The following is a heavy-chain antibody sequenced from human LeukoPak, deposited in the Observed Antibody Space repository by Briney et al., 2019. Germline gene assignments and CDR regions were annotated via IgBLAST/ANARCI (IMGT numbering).Heavy chain of an antibody. CDR2: IWYDGSNK. CDR1: GFTFSSYG. V-gene: IGHV3-33*01. D-gene: IGHD2-2*01. Sequence: GRSLRLSCAASGFTFSSYGMHWVRQAPGKGLEWVAVIWYDGSNKYYADSVKGRFTISRDNSKNTLYLQMNSLRAEDTAAYYCARDPATALYYFDYWGQGTLVTVSS. J-gene: IGHJ4*02. CDR3: ARDPATALYYFDY.